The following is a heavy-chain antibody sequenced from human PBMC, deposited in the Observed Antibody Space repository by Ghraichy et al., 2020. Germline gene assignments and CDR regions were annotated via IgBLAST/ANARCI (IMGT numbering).Heavy chain of an antibody. J-gene: IGHJ6*03. Sequence: GGSLNISCQGSGYSFSNHWVGWVRQMPGKGLEWMGIIYPGDSDTKYSPSFEGQVTISVDKSINTAYLQWNSLKASDTAIYSCARRSQLYESGFLGAYYYYYMDVWGKGTTVTVSS. CDR1: GYSFSNHW. CDR3: ARRSQLYESGFLGAYYYYYMDV. CDR2: IYPGDSDT. D-gene: IGHD3-3*01. V-gene: IGHV5-51*01.